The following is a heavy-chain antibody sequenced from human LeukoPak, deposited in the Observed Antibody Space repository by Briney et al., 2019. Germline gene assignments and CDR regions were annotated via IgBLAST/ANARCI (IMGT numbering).Heavy chain of an antibody. D-gene: IGHD6-19*01. CDR3: ARHLYNSGWYYYFDY. Sequence: GGSLRLSCAASGFTVSSNYMSWVRQAPGKGLEWVSLIYTGGNTYYADSVKGRFTLSRDNSKNTVYLQMSSLRADDTAVYYCARHLYNSGWYYYFDYWGQGTLVTVSS. J-gene: IGHJ4*02. CDR1: GFTVSSNY. V-gene: IGHV3-66*04. CDR2: IYTGGNT.